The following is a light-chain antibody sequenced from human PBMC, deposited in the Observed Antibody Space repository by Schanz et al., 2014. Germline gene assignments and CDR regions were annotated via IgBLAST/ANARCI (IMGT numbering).Light chain of an antibody. CDR1: QGIDTY. V-gene: IGKV1-9*01. CDR3: QQLNSYPLT. CDR2: SAS. Sequence: IPLTQSPSSLSASVGDRISLTCRASQGIDTYLAWYQQKPGKAPKLLIYSASTLQSGVPSRFSGSGSGTDFNLTISSLQPEDFATYYCQQLNSYPLTFGGGSKVEIK. J-gene: IGKJ4*01.